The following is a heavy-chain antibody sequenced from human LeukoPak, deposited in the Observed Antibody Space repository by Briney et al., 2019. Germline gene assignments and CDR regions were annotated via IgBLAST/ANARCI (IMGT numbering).Heavy chain of an antibody. Sequence: KPGGSLRLSCAASGFTFSDYYMSWIRQAPGKGLEWVSYISSSGSTIYYADSVKGRFTISRDNSENTVYLEMNSLRPEDTAMYYCARDGREYHWNYAVGDHWGQGTLVIVSS. CDR3: ARDGREYHWNYAVGDH. CDR1: GFTFSDYY. V-gene: IGHV3-11*04. D-gene: IGHD1-7*01. CDR2: ISSSGSTI. J-gene: IGHJ4*02.